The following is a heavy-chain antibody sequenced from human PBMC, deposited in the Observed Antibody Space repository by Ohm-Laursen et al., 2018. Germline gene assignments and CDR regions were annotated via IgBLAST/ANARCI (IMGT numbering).Heavy chain of an antibody. V-gene: IGHV4-4*07. D-gene: IGHD3-10*01. CDR1: GGSISSYY. Sequence: TLSLTCTVSGGSISSYYWSWIRQPAGKGLEWIGRMYTSGTTNYNPSLKSRVTISVDTSKNQFSLKLSSVTAADTAVYYCARETVPGVGLNYFDYWGQGTLVTVSS. CDR2: MYTSGTT. CDR3: ARETVPGVGLNYFDY. J-gene: IGHJ4*02.